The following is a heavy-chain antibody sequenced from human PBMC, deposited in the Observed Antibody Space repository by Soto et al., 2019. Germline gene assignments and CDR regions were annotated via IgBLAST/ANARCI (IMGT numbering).Heavy chain of an antibody. J-gene: IGHJ6*02. V-gene: IGHV4-31*03. CDR1: GGSISRGGYY. Sequence: QVQLQESGPGLVEPTQTLSLTCTVSGGSISRGGYYWSWIRQHPGKGLEWIGYIYYSGSTYYNPSLKSRVTISVGTTKNQFSLKLSSVTAAYTAVYYSPRFWRVPAAIYYYYGMDVWGQGTTVSVSS. CDR3: PRFWRVPAAIYYYYGMDV. CDR2: IYYSGST. D-gene: IGHD2-2*01.